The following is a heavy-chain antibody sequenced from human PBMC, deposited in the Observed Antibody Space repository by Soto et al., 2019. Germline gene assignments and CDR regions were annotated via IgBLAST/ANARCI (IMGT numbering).Heavy chain of an antibody. Sequence: RRLSCAASGFTFSSYAMSWVRQAPGKGLEWVSAISGSGGSTYYADSVKGRFTISRDNSKNTLYLQMNSLRAEDTAVYYCAKQLAAAGTLKKNWFDPWGQGTLATVSS. CDR3: AKQLAAAGTLKKNWFDP. CDR2: ISGSGGST. J-gene: IGHJ5*02. CDR1: GFTFSSYA. D-gene: IGHD6-13*01. V-gene: IGHV3-23*01.